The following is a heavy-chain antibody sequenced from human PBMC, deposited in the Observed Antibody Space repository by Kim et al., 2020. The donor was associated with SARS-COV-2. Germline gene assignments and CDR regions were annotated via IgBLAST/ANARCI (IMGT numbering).Heavy chain of an antibody. V-gene: IGHV3-33*01. CDR1: GFTFSSYG. J-gene: IGHJ4*02. CDR2: IWYDGSNK. D-gene: IGHD5-18*01. CDR3: AREGDTAMAFIDY. Sequence: GGSLRLSCAASGFTFSSYGMHWVRQAPGKGLEWVAVIWYDGSNKYYADSVKGRFTISRDNSKNTLYLQMNSLRAEDTAVYYCAREGDTAMAFIDYWGQGTLVTVSS.